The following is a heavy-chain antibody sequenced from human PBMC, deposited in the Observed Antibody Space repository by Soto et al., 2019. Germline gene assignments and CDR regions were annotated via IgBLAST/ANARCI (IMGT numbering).Heavy chain of an antibody. V-gene: IGHV4-59*01. D-gene: IGHD5-12*01. CDR2: IYYSGST. Sequence: SETLSLTCTVSGGSISSYYWSWIRQPPGKGLEWIGYIYYSGSTNYNPSLKSRVTISVDTSKNQFSLKLSSVTAADTAVYYCARVRPGGGYDYDYWGQGTLVTVSS. J-gene: IGHJ4*02. CDR3: ARVRPGGGYDYDY. CDR1: GGSISSYY.